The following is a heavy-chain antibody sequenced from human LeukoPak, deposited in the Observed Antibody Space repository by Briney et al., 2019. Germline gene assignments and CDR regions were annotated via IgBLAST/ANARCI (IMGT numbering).Heavy chain of an antibody. CDR2: IVVGSGNT. Sequence: SVKVSCKASGFTFTSSAVQWVRQARGQRLEWIGWIVVGSGNTNYAQKFQERVTITRDMSTSTAYMELSSLRSEDTAVYYCARSYGSNPGYFDYWGQGTLVTVSS. CDR3: ARSYGSNPGYFDY. D-gene: IGHD4-23*01. CDR1: GFTFTSSA. J-gene: IGHJ4*02. V-gene: IGHV1-58*01.